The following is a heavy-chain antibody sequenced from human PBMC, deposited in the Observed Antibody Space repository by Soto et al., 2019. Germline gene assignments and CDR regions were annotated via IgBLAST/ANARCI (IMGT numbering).Heavy chain of an antibody. J-gene: IGHJ6*02. CDR1: GFSLSTGGVG. V-gene: IGHV2-5*02. D-gene: IGHD2-21*02. CDR2: IYWDDDK. CDR3: AHSRCGGDCPLSYSSHYYYGMDG. Sequence: QITLKESGPTLVKPTQTLTLTCTFSGFSLSTGGVGVGWIRQPPGKALEWLALIYWDDDKRYSPSLKSRLTVTKDTSKDQVVLTMTNMDPVDTATYYCAHSRCGGDCPLSYSSHYYYGMDGWGQGTPVTVSS.